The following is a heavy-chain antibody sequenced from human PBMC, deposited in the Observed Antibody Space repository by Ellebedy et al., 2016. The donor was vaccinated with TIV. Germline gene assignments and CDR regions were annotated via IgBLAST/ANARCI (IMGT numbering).Heavy chain of an antibody. Sequence: LSLTCAASGFTFSTYWMHWVRQAPGKGLVWVSRISGDGTRMNYADSVKGRFTISRDNAKNTLYLQMNSLRVEDTAVYYCAHIVGATPSDYWGQGTLVTVSS. CDR3: AHIVGATPSDY. D-gene: IGHD1-26*01. CDR1: GFTFSTYW. V-gene: IGHV3-74*01. J-gene: IGHJ4*02. CDR2: ISGDGTRM.